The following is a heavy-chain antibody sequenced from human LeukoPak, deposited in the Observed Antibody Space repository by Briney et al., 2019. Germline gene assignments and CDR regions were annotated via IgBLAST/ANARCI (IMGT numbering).Heavy chain of an antibody. D-gene: IGHD2-15*01. V-gene: IGHV1-2*02. J-gene: IGHJ5*02. CDR1: GYTFTGYY. CDR2: INPNSGGT. Sequence: ASVKVSCTASGYTFTGYYMHWVRQAPGQGLEWMGWINPNSGGTNYAQKFQGRVTMTTDTSTSTAYMELRSLRSDDTAVYYCARLANSVVVAATANWFDPWGQGTLVTVSS. CDR3: ARLANSVVVAATANWFDP.